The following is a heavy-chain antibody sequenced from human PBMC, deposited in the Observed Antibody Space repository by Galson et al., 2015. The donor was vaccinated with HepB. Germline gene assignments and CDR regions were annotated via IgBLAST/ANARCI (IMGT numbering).Heavy chain of an antibody. Sequence: SLRLSCAASGFTFSSHSMRWVRQAPGKGLEWVASINQDGSEKYYVDSVKGRFTISRDNAKNSLFLQMNSLRAEDTAVYYCARIDRDGNRASDHWGQGTLVAVSS. V-gene: IGHV3-7*01. D-gene: IGHD5-24*01. CDR2: INQDGSEK. CDR1: GFTFSSHS. J-gene: IGHJ4*02. CDR3: ARIDRDGNRASDH.